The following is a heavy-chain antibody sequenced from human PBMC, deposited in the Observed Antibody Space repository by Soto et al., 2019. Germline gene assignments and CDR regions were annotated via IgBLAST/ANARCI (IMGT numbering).Heavy chain of an antibody. CDR3: ARESMPLTNDWYFDL. D-gene: IGHD2-8*01. CDR1: GGSISGGIHS. V-gene: IGHV4-30-4*01. J-gene: IGHJ2*01. Sequence: QVQLQESGPGLVKPSETLSLTCTVSGGSISGGIHSWSWIRQPPGKGLEWIGHIFDSGSTYYNPSLKSRLTISVDTSKNQFSLRLNSVTAADTAMYYCARESMPLTNDWYFDLWGRGTLVTVSS. CDR2: IFDSGST.